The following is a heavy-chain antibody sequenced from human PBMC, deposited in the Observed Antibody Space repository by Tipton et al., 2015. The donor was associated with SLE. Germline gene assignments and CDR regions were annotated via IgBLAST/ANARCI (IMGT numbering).Heavy chain of an antibody. J-gene: IGHJ6*02. D-gene: IGHD2-2*01. CDR3: ARGCSSSTCEPFYFFGMDV. CDR2: VFRGGST. CDR1: GGSISSNTW. Sequence: TLSLTCTVSGGSISSNTWWNWARQPPGKGLEWIGEVFRGGSTNYSPSLESRVTITVDMSKNQFSLRLISVTAADTAVYYCARGCSSSTCEPFYFFGMDVWGQGTTVTVSS. V-gene: IGHV4-4*02.